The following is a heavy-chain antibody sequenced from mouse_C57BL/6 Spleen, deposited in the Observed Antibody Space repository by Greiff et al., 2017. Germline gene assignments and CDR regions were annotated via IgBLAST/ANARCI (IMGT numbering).Heavy chain of an antibody. V-gene: IGHV1-82*01. J-gene: IGHJ3*01. CDR3: AIYDGYYVGFAY. CDR2: IYPGDGDT. Sequence: VKLMESGPELVKPGASVKISCKASGYAFSSSWMNWVKQRPGKGLEWIGRIYPGDGDTNYNGKFKGKATLTADKSSSTAYMQLSSLTSEDSAVYFCAIYDGYYVGFAYWGQGTLVTVSA. D-gene: IGHD2-3*01. CDR1: GYAFSSSW.